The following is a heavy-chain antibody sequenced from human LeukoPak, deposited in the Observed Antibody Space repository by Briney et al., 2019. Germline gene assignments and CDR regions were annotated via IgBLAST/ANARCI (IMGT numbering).Heavy chain of an antibody. D-gene: IGHD2-8*02. V-gene: IGHV3-53*01. J-gene: IGHJ4*02. Sequence: GGSLRLSCVVSGFSISHNYMSWVRQAPGEGLEWVSLIYSGGDSYYADSVKGRFIISKDNSKNTVYLRMNTLRAEDTAVYYCASHYCTAGSCYFDGWGQGTLVSVSS. CDR3: ASHYCTAGSCYFDG. CDR1: GFSISHNY. CDR2: IYSGGDS.